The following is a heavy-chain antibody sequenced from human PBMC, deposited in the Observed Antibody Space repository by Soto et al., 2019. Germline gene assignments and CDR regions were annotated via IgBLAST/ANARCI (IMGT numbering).Heavy chain of an antibody. D-gene: IGHD4-17*01. CDR3: ARTSYTDYATGWFDL. Sequence: GESLKISCAASGFTFSSYSMNWVRQAPGKGLEWVSYISSSSSTIYYADSVKGRFTISRDNPKNSLYLQMNSLRAEDTALYYCARTSYTDYATGWFDLWGQGPLVTVSS. CDR1: GFTFSSYS. CDR2: ISSSSSTI. V-gene: IGHV3-48*01. J-gene: IGHJ5*02.